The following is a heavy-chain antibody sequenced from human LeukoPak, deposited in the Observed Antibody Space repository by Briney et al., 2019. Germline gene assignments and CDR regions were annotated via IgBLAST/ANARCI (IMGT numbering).Heavy chain of an antibody. Sequence: SETLSLTCAVYGGSFSGYYWSWIRQPPGKGLEWIGEINHSGSTNYNPSLKSRVTISVDTSKNQFSLKLSSVTAADTAVYYCARQIVRGVRGVLHYYYYYYMDVWGKGTTVTISS. CDR3: ARQIVRGVRGVLHYYYYYYMDV. J-gene: IGHJ6*03. D-gene: IGHD3-10*01. CDR2: INHSGST. CDR1: GGSFSGYY. V-gene: IGHV4-34*01.